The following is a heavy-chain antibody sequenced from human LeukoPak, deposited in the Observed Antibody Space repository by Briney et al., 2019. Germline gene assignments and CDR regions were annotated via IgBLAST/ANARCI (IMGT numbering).Heavy chain of an antibody. D-gene: IGHD4-17*01. J-gene: IGHJ4*02. V-gene: IGHV3-64*01. CDR3: ATVDYGDFVFDY. Sequence: GGSLRLSCAASGFTFSSYAMYWVRQAPGKGLEYVSAITGSGGSTYYANSVKGRFTISRDNSKNTLYLQMGSLRAEDMAVYYCATVDYGDFVFDYWGQGTLVTVSS. CDR2: ITGSGGST. CDR1: GFTFSSYA.